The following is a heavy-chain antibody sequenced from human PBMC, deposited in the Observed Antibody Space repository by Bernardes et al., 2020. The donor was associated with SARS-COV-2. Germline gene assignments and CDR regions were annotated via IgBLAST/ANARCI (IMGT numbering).Heavy chain of an antibody. CDR2: IYPGDSDA. Sequence: GESLKISCKGSGYSFTTYWIGWVRQTPGKGLEWMGIIYPGDSDATYSPSFQGQVTISADKSIGTAYLQWSSLKASDTAMYYCARRDYYDYRCLDYWGQGTLVTVSS. D-gene: IGHD3-22*01. J-gene: IGHJ4*02. CDR3: ARRDYYDYRCLDY. CDR1: GYSFTTYW. V-gene: IGHV5-51*01.